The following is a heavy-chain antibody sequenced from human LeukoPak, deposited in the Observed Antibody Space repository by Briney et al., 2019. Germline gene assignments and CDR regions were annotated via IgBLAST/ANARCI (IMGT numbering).Heavy chain of an antibody. V-gene: IGHV5-51*01. D-gene: IGHD1-1*01. J-gene: IGHJ4*02. CDR3: ARHGAGWNGDDYYFDY. Sequence: GESLKISCKGSGFSFTTYWIGWVRQMPGKGLEWMGIIYPGDSDTRYRPTFQGQVTISADKSITTAYLQWSSLKASDTAMYYCARHGAGWNGDDYYFDYWGQGTLVTVSS. CDR2: IYPGDSDT. CDR1: GFSFTTYW.